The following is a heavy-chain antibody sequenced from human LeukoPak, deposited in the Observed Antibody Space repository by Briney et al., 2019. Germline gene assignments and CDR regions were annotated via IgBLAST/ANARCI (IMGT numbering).Heavy chain of an antibody. V-gene: IGHV3-23*01. J-gene: IGHJ4*02. CDR2: ITASAVST. CDR1: GFTFSSYA. CDR3: AKDERNWNYNLASQTYD. D-gene: IGHD1-7*01. Sequence: PGGSLRLSCAASGFTFSSYAMTWVRQAPGKGPEWVSGITASAVSTYYADSVKGRFTISRDNSKNTLYLQMSSLRAEDTAVYYCAKDERNWNYNLASQTYDWGQGTLVTVSS.